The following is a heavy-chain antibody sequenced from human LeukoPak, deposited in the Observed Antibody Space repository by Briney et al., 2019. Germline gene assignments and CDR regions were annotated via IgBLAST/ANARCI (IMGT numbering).Heavy chain of an antibody. CDR1: GFTFSSYW. D-gene: IGHD6-13*01. J-gene: IGHJ4*02. Sequence: PGGSLRLSCAASGFTFSSYWMHWVGQAPGKGVVWVSRINSDGSSTNYADSVKGRFTISRDKDKNTLYLQMNSLRAEDTAVYYCARKGGQQLALDYWGQGTLVTVSS. CDR2: INSDGSST. CDR3: ARKGGQQLALDY. V-gene: IGHV3-74*01.